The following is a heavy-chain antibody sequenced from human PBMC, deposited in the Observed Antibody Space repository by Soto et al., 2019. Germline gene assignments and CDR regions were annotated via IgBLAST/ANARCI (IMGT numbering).Heavy chain of an antibody. J-gene: IGHJ4*01. V-gene: IGHV3-33*01. CDR1: GFTFGTYA. CDR2: IYYDGSNR. CDR3: ARAFCTNGVCYYFFDY. D-gene: IGHD2-8*01. Sequence: GGSLRLSCAAPGFTFGTYAMHWARQAPGKGLEWVAVIYYDGSNRYYGDAVKGRFTISRDNSKSTLYLQMSSLRAEDTAVYYCARAFCTNGVCYYFFDYWGHGTLVTVSS.